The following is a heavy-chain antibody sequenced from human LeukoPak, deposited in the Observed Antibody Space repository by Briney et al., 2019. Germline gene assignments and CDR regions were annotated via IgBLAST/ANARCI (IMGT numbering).Heavy chain of an antibody. CDR3: ARVGRLYCGSTSCYELYWYFDL. CDR1: GGSFSGYY. D-gene: IGHD2-2*01. J-gene: IGHJ2*01. Sequence: SSETLSLTCAVYGGSFSGYYWSWIRQPPGKGLEWIGEINHSGSTNYNPSLKSRVTISVDTSKNQFSLKLSSVTAADTAVYYCARVGRLYCGSTSCYELYWYFDLWGRGTLVTVSS. V-gene: IGHV4-34*01. CDR2: INHSGST.